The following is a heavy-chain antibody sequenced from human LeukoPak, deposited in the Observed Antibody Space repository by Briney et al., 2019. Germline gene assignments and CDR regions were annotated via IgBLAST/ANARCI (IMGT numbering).Heavy chain of an antibody. J-gene: IGHJ4*02. D-gene: IGHD3-22*01. Sequence: PGGSLRLSCAASGFTFSSYAMHWVRRAPGKGLEWVAVISYDGSNKYYADSVKGRFTISRDNSKNTLYLQMNSLRAEDTAVYYCARDRGGSSGYYGSCFDYWGQGTLVTVSS. V-gene: IGHV3-30-3*01. CDR3: ARDRGGSSGYYGSCFDY. CDR2: ISYDGSNK. CDR1: GFTFSSYA.